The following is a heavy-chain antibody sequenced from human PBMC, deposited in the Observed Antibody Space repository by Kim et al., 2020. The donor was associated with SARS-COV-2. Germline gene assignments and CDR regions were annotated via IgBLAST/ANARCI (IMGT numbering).Heavy chain of an antibody. CDR1: GGSISSSSYY. CDR3: ARRASYGYSYGLFDY. Sequence: PETLSLTCTVSGGSISSSSYYWGWIRQPPGKGLEWIGSIYYSGSTYYNPSLKSRVTISVDTSKNQFSLKLSSVTAADTAVYYCARRASYGYSYGLFDYWG. D-gene: IGHD5-18*01. J-gene: IGHJ4*01. V-gene: IGHV4-39*01. CDR2: IYYSGST.